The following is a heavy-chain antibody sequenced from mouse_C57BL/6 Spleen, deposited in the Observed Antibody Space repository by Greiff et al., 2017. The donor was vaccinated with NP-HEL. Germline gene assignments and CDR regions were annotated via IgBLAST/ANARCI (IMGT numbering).Heavy chain of an antibody. CDR2: ISYDGSN. Sequence: EVKLQESGPGLVKPSQSLSLTCSVTGYSITSGYYWNWIRQFPGNKLEWMGYISYDGSNNYNPSLKNRISITRDTSKNQFFLKLNSVTTEDTATYYCARVLYYDYDGFDYWGQGTTLTVSS. CDR1: GYSITSGYY. V-gene: IGHV3-6*01. D-gene: IGHD2-4*01. CDR3: ARVLYYDYDGFDY. J-gene: IGHJ2*01.